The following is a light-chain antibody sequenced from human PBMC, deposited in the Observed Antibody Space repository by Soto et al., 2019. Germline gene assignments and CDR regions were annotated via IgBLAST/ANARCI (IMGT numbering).Light chain of an antibody. J-gene: IGLJ1*01. Sequence: QSVLTQPASVSGSPGQSITISCTGTSSDVGAFNYVSWYLQYPGKAPKLMIYDVDNRPSGVSNRFSGSKSGNTASLTISGLQAEAEADSYCCSYASGSIYVFGTGTQVPVL. V-gene: IGLV2-14*01. CDR1: SSDVGAFNY. CDR3: CSYASGSIYV. CDR2: DVD.